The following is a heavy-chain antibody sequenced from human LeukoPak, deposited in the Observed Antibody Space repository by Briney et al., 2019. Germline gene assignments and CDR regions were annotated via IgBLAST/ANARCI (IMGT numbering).Heavy chain of an antibody. Sequence: SETLSLTCTVSGGSISGYYWSWIRQPPGKGLEWIGCIYYSGSTRYNPSLKSRVTIAVDTSKNQFSLKLSSVTAADTAVSYCARHLKYYDTAPEFQHWGQGTLVTV. V-gene: IGHV4-59*08. CDR2: IYYSGST. CDR1: GGSISGYY. CDR3: ARHLKYYDTAPEFQH. D-gene: IGHD3-9*01. J-gene: IGHJ1*01.